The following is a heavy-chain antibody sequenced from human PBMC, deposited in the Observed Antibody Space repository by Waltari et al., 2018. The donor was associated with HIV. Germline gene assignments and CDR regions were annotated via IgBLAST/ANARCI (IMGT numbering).Heavy chain of an antibody. Sequence: EVQLVESGGGLIKTGGSLRLSCAASRFTVSSNYMSWVRQAPGKGLEWVSVIYSGGSRYYADSVKGRFTISRDNSKNTVSLHMNSLRAEDTAVYYCARDPRSSGYYGVDVWGQGTAVTVSS. V-gene: IGHV3-53*01. CDR3: ARDPRSSGYYGVDV. CDR1: RFTVSSNY. CDR2: IYSGGSR. J-gene: IGHJ6*02. D-gene: IGHD1-26*01.